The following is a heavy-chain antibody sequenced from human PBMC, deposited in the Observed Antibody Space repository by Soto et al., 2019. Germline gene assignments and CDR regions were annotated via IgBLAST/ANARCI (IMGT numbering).Heavy chain of an antibody. Sequence: EVQLVESGGGLVQPVGSLRLSCAASGFTFSSYWMHWVRQAPGKGLVWVSRINSDGSSTSYADSVKGRFTISRDNAKNTLYLQMSSLIAEDTAVYYCAVAVAGPTAIGYWGQGTLVTVSS. D-gene: IGHD6-19*01. CDR3: AVAVAGPTAIGY. J-gene: IGHJ4*02. V-gene: IGHV3-74*01. CDR2: INSDGSST. CDR1: GFTFSSYW.